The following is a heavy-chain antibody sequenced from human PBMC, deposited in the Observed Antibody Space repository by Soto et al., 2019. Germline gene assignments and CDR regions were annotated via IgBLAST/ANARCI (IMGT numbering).Heavy chain of an antibody. V-gene: IGHV3-15*01. CDR2: IKSKTDGGTT. CDR1: GFTFSNAW. J-gene: IGHJ3*02. D-gene: IGHD3-22*01. CDR3: TTGDSSGYYAFDI. Sequence: GGSLRLSCAASGFTFSNAWMSWVRQAPGKGLEWVGHIKSKTDGGTTDYAAPVKGRFTISRDDSKNTLYLQMNSLKTEDTAVYYCTTGDSSGYYAFDIWGQGTMVTVSS.